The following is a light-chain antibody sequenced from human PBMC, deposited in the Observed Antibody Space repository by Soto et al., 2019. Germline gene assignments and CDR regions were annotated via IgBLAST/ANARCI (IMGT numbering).Light chain of an antibody. J-gene: IGKJ4*01. Sequence: DIAMTQSPDSLSVSLGERATINCKASRSLLHSSNNENHLDWYQQKPGQPPKLLIYWASTRESGVPDRFTGSGSETDFSLTISGLQAEDVAVYYCHQYYSIPLAFGGGTKVELK. CDR3: HQYYSIPLA. V-gene: IGKV4-1*01. CDR2: WAS. CDR1: RSLLHSSNNENH.